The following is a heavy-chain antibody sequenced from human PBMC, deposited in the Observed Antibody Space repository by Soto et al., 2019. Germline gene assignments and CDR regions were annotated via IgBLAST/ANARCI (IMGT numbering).Heavy chain of an antibody. CDR2: SSGYNDKT. CDR3: VSDRSRCFYCCDGMEG. Sequence: QVQLKQSGPEMRKQGASVMVSCKASGSIFTTFGISWVRQAPGLGLERMGWSSGYNDKTQYAQKLPGMVSRPADTSTRTASRDQSSLRSDDTAISSCVSDRSRCFYCCDGMEGWDQGTTVTVSS. CDR1: GSIFTTFG. V-gene: IGHV1-18*01. D-gene: IGHD6-13*01. J-gene: IGHJ6*02.